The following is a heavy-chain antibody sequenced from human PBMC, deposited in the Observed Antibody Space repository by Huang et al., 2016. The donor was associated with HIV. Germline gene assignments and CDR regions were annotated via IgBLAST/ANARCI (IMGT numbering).Heavy chain of an antibody. Sequence: QLQLQESGPWLVRPSETLSLTCSVSGGSVNSGYYYWGWIRQPPGKGLEWIASVFYGGNTFYNPSLKSRVSMSVDTSKKRFSLNLSSVTAADTAVYFCARLPFDYVWGTQRQTALDELDVWGQGTMVTVSS. J-gene: IGHJ3*01. D-gene: IGHD3-16*01. CDR1: GGSVNSGYYY. CDR2: VFYGGNT. V-gene: IGHV4-39*01. CDR3: ARLPFDYVWGTQRQTALDELDV.